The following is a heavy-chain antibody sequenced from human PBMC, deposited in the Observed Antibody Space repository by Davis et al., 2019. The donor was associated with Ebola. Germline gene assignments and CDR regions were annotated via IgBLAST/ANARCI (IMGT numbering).Heavy chain of an antibody. V-gene: IGHV3-74*01. D-gene: IGHD3-22*01. CDR2: INSDGSST. J-gene: IGHJ4*02. Sequence: GESLKISCAASGFTFSSYAMSWVRQAPGKGLVWVSRINSDGSSTSYADSVKGRFTISRDNAKNTLYLQMNSLRAEDTAVYYCAKQESLYGSSDYWGQGTLVTVSS. CDR1: GFTFSSYA. CDR3: AKQESLYGSSDY.